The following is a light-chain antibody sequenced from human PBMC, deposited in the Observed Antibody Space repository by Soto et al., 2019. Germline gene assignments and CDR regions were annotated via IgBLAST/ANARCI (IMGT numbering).Light chain of an antibody. CDR1: QSLLAGNGYNY. J-gene: IGKJ1*01. CDR2: LGS. Sequence: DIVMTQSPLSLPVTPGEPASISCRSSQSLLAGNGYNYFDWYLQKPGQSPQLLIYLGSNRASGVPDRFSGSGSGTDFTLKISRVEAEDVGIYYCMQALQTPRTFGQGTKVEIK. V-gene: IGKV2-28*01. CDR3: MQALQTPRT.